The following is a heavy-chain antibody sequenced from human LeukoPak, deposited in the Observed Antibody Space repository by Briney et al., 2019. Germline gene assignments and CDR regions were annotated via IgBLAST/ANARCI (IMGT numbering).Heavy chain of an antibody. CDR1: GGTFSSYA. CDR3: AREGCSSTSCYFNWFDP. CDR2: IIPIFGTA. V-gene: IGHV1-69*13. J-gene: IGHJ5*02. Sequence: ASVKASCKASGGTFSSYAISWVRQAPGQGLEWMGGIIPIFGTANYAQKFQGRVTITADESTSTAYMELSSLRSEDTAVYYCAREGCSSTSCYFNWFDPWGQGTPVTVSS. D-gene: IGHD2-2*01.